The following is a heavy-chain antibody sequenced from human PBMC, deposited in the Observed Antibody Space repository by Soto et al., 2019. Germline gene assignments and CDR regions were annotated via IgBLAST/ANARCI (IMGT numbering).Heavy chain of an antibody. CDR1: GFTFSSYA. CDR2: ISYDGSNK. CDR3: ARADPSLWFGELLFDY. D-gene: IGHD3-10*01. V-gene: IGHV3-30-3*01. J-gene: IGHJ4*02. Sequence: QVQLVESGGGVVQPGRSLRLSCAASGFTFSSYAMHWVRQAPGKGLEWVAVISYDGSNKYYADSVKGRFTISRDNSKNTLYLQMNSLRAEDTAVYYCARADPSLWFGELLFDYWGQGTLVTVSS.